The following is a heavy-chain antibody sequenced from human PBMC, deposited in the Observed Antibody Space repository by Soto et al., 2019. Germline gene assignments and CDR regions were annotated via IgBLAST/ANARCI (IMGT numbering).Heavy chain of an antibody. D-gene: IGHD3-10*01. Sequence: SETLSLTCAVCGGSFSGYYWCWIRRPPGKGLQWIGNIYYRGSTNYNPPLQSRVAMSVDTSKNQFTLMLGSLTAADTGVYFCARSFMVPVDFFDYWGQGTLVTVSS. CDR2: IYYRGST. CDR3: ARSFMVPVDFFDY. V-gene: IGHV4-59*01. J-gene: IGHJ4*02. CDR1: GGSFSGYY.